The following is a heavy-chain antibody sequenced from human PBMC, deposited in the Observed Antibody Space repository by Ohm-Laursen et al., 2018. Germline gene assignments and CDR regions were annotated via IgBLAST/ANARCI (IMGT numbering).Heavy chain of an antibody. J-gene: IGHJ6*02. CDR2: INHSGST. D-gene: IGHD3-22*01. Sequence: SDTLSLTCAVYGGSFSGYYWSWIRQPPGKGLEWIGEINHSGSTNYIPSLESRVTISPDTSKNQFSLKLSSVTAADTAVYYCARGRYDSSGYFPHLRYYYYGMDVWGQGTTVTVSS. CDR1: GGSFSGYY. CDR3: ARGRYDSSGYFPHLRYYYYGMDV. V-gene: IGHV4-34*01.